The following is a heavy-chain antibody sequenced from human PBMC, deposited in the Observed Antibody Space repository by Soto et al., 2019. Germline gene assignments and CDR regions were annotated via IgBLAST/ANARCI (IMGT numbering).Heavy chain of an antibody. D-gene: IGHD1-26*01. CDR1: GFTFSTYY. CDR3: ATVATGSYDLFDP. CDR2: INSDGSRT. J-gene: IGHJ5*02. V-gene: IGHV3-74*01. Sequence: EVQLVESGGGLGQPGGSLRLSCAASGFTFSTYYMHWVRQAPGKGLVWVSRINSDGSRTNYADSVKGRFTTFRDNAKNPLYLQLNSLTAEDTAVYYCATVATGSYDLFDPWCQGTLVTVSS.